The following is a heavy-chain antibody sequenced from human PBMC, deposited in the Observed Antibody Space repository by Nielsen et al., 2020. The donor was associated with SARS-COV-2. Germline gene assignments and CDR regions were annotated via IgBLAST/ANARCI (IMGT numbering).Heavy chain of an antibody. CDR1: GFTFDDYA. J-gene: IGHJ4*02. Sequence: SLKISCAASGFTFDDYAMHWVRQAPGKGLEWVSGISWSSGSIGYADSVKGRFTISRDNAKNSLYLQMNSLRAEDTALYYCAKETPPTTYYDYVWGRRGFDYWGQGTLVTVSS. CDR3: AKETPPTTYYDYVWGRRGFDY. D-gene: IGHD3-16*01. V-gene: IGHV3-9*01. CDR2: ISWSSGSI.